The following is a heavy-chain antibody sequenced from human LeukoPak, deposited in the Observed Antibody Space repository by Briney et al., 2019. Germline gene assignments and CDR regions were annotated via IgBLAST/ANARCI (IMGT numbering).Heavy chain of an antibody. V-gene: IGHV4-34*01. D-gene: IGHD4-11*01. J-gene: IGHJ4*02. CDR2: INHSGST. CDR3: ATVTTSYFDY. CDR1: GGSFSGYY. Sequence: TSETLSLTCAVYGGSFSGYYWSWIRQPPGKGLEWIGEINHSGSTNYNPALKSRLTISVDTSKNQFSLKLSSVTAADTAVYYCATVTTSYFDYWGQGTLVTVSS.